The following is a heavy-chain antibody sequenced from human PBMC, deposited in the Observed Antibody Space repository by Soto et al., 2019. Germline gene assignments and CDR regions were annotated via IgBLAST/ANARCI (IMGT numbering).Heavy chain of an antibody. Sequence: QVQLVQSGAEVKKPGASVKVSCKASGYTFTSYGISWVRQAPGQGLEWMGWISAYNGNTNYAQKLQGRVTMTTDTSTSTAYMELRSLRYDDRAVYYCARDACIAAAGTFRRYYCYYGMDVWGQGTTVTVSS. CDR2: ISAYNGNT. V-gene: IGHV1-18*01. D-gene: IGHD6-13*01. J-gene: IGHJ6*02. CDR3: ARDACIAAAGTFRRYYCYYGMDV. CDR1: GYTFTSYG.